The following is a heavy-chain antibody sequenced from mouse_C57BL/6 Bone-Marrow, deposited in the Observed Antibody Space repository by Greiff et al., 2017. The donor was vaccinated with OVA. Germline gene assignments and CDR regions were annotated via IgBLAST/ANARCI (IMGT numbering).Heavy chain of an antibody. CDR3: ARSFYDSFAY. V-gene: IGHV1-4*01. D-gene: IGHD2-3*01. CDR1: GYTFTSYT. Sequence: QVQLQQSGAELARPGASVKMSCKASGYTFTSYTMHWVKQRPGQGLEWIGDINPSSGYTKYNQKFKDKATLTEDKSSSTAYMQLSSLTSEDSAVYYCARSFYDSFAYWGQGTLVTVSA. J-gene: IGHJ3*01. CDR2: INPSSGYT.